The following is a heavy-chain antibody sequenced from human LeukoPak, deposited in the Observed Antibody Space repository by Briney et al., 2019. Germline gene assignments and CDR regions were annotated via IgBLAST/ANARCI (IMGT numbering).Heavy chain of an antibody. Sequence: SETLSLTCTVSDGSISSYSWSWIRQPPGKGLEWIGYVSYSGSTYYNPSLKSRVTMSLDTSKNQFSLKLSSVTAADTAVYYCAGTYCSSTSCYERRTDWFDPWGQGTLVTVSS. V-gene: IGHV4-59*04. CDR2: VSYSGST. CDR3: AGTYCSSTSCYERRTDWFDP. D-gene: IGHD2-2*01. CDR1: DGSISSYS. J-gene: IGHJ5*02.